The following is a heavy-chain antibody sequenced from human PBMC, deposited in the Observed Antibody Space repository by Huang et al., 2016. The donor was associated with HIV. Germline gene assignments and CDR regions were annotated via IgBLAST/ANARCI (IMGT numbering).Heavy chain of an antibody. J-gene: IGHJ4*02. CDR3: AKESRWYSDLDN. CDR1: GFTFNNFG. Sequence: QVQLVESGGGVVQPGRSLRLSCVDSGFTFNNFGMHWVRQAQGKGLEWVAVISYDGSSGRYTESVKGRFTISRDNPMDTLYLQMNSLRPDDTAVYYCAKESRWYSDLDNWGQGTLVTVSS. CDR2: ISYDGSSG. D-gene: IGHD2-15*01. V-gene: IGHV3-30*18.